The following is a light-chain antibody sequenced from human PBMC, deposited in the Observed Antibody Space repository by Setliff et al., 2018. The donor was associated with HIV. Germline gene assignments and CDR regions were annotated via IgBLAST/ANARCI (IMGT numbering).Light chain of an antibody. J-gene: IGLJ1*01. V-gene: IGLV2-11*01. CDR2: YVS. Sequence: QSALTQPRSVSGSPGQSVTISCTGSSSDVGGYNHVSWYQHHPGKDPKLIIYYVSERPSGVPDRFSGSKSGNTASLTISGLQTEDGADYYCSSYTNSVTVVFGTGTKVTVL. CDR3: SSYTNSVTVV. CDR1: SSDVGGYNH.